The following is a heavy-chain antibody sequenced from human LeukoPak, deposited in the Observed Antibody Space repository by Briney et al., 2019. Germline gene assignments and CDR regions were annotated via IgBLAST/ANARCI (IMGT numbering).Heavy chain of an antibody. Sequence: SETLSLTCTVSGGSISSYYWSWIRQPPGKGLEWIGYIYYSGSTNYNPSLKSRVTISIDTSKNQFSLKLSAVTAADTAVYYCARALTDESFQHWGQGTLVTVSS. V-gene: IGHV4-59*08. CDR2: IYYSGST. CDR3: ARALTDESFQH. CDR1: GGSISSYY. J-gene: IGHJ1*01.